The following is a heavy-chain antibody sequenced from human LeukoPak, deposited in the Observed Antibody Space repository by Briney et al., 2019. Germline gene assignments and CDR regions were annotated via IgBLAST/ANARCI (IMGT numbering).Heavy chain of an antibody. CDR2: ISGSGGST. V-gene: IGHV3-23*01. CDR3: AKDMGIGYSYGYADYYYYMDV. J-gene: IGHJ6*03. Sequence: GGSLRLSCAASGFTFSSYAMSWVRQAPGKGLEWVSAISGSGGSTYYADSVKGRFTISRDNSKNTLYLQMNSLRAEDTAVYYCAKDMGIGYSYGYADYYYYMDVWGKGTTVTVSS. D-gene: IGHD5-18*01. CDR1: GFTFSSYA.